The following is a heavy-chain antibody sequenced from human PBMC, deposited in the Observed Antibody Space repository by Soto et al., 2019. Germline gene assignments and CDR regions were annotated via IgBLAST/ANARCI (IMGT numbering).Heavy chain of an antibody. J-gene: IGHJ4*02. CDR3: ARELNTESSAYYSFAF. CDR2: VSTNDDRT. CDR1: GYTFTAYG. V-gene: IGHV1-18*01. D-gene: IGHD3-22*01. Sequence: QVQMVQSGPEVKMPGASVKVSCKTSGYTFTAYGLAWLRQAPGQRPEWMGWVSTNDDRTNYARKFQGRGTMTTDRSTTTHSRELRSLGTDDTAVYYCARELNTESSAYYSFAFWGQGTLVTVSS.